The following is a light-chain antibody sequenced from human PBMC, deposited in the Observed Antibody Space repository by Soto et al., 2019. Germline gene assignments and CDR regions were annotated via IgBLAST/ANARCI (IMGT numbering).Light chain of an antibody. Sequence: EIVMTQSPATLSVSPGERAALSCRASQSVSSNLAWYQQKPGQGPRLLIYRVSTRATGIPARFSGSGSGTEFTLTISSLQSEDFAVYYCQQYKNWPLLTVGGGSKVDIK. J-gene: IGKJ4*01. CDR2: RVS. CDR3: QQYKNWPLLT. V-gene: IGKV3D-15*01. CDR1: QSVSSN.